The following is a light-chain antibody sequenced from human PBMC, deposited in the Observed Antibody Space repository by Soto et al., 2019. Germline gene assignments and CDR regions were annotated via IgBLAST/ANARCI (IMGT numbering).Light chain of an antibody. CDR2: DAS. Sequence: EIVLTQSPGTLSLSPRERVTLSCRASQSLSSGYLAWYQQKFGQAPRLLIYDASRRATGIPERFSGSGSGTDFTLTINRLEPEDFAVYYCQQYGSSPTFGLGTKVEIK. V-gene: IGKV3-20*01. CDR1: QSLSSGY. CDR3: QQYGSSPT. J-gene: IGKJ1*01.